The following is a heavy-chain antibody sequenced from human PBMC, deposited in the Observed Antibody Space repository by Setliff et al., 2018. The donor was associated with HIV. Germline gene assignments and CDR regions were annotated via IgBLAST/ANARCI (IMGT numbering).Heavy chain of an antibody. Sequence: SVKVSCKASGVTGGTFSSYTITWVRQAPGQGLEWMGGIIPIFGKAHYAQKFQGRVTITADESTSTAYMELSSLRSEDTAVYYCARDSLPPPQEYYEYWSALDYWGQGTLVTVSS. J-gene: IGHJ4*02. CDR2: IIPIFGKA. V-gene: IGHV1-69*13. CDR3: ARDSLPPPQEYYEYWSALDY. D-gene: IGHD3-3*01. CDR1: GVTGGTFSSYT.